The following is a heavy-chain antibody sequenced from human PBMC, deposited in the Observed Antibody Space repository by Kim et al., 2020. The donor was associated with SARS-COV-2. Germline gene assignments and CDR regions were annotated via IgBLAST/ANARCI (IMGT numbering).Heavy chain of an antibody. J-gene: IGHJ6*02. V-gene: IGHV1-8*01. CDR2: MNPNSGNT. Sequence: ASVKVSCKASGYTFTSYDINWVRQATGQGLEGMGWMNPNSGNTGYAQKFQGRVTMTRNTSIRTAYMELSSLRSEDTAVYYCARGTRPLRHTIFGVVNYYYYGMDVWGQGTTVTVSS. CDR3: ARGTRPLRHTIFGVVNYYYYGMDV. D-gene: IGHD3-3*01. CDR1: GYTFTSYD.